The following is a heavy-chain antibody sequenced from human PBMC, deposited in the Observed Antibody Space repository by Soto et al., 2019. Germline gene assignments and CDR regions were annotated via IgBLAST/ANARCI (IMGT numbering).Heavy chain of an antibody. J-gene: IGHJ4*02. CDR3: TTEPLGCSGGSCYSDY. D-gene: IGHD2-15*01. Sequence: GRSLRLSCAASGFTFSNAWMSWVRQAPGKGLEWVGRIKSKTDGGTTDYAAPVKGRFTISRDDSKNTLYLQMNSLKTEDTAVYYCTTEPLGCSGGSCYSDYWGQGTLVTVSS. CDR1: GFTFSNAW. CDR2: IKSKTDGGTT. V-gene: IGHV3-15*01.